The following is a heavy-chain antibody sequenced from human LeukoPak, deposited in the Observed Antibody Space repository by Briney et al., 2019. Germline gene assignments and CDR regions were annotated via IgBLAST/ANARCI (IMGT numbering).Heavy chain of an antibody. V-gene: IGHV4-4*02. CDR2: IYHSGST. CDR3: ARVTVFYYDSSGYYGTVKPFDY. J-gene: IGHJ4*02. D-gene: IGHD3-22*01. CDR1: GGSISSSNW. Sequence: SGTLSLTCAVSGGSISSSNWWSWVRQPPGKGLEWIGEIYHSGSTNYNPSLKSRVTISVDKSKNQFSLKLSSVTAADTAVYYCARVTVFYYDSSGYYGTVKPFDYWAREPWSPSPQ.